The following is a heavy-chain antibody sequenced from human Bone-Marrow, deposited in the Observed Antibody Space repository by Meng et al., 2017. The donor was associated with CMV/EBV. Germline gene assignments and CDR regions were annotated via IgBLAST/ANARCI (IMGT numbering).Heavy chain of an antibody. CDR3: AREPQQQLVFVRRSGKNFDY. CDR2: MKEDGCEK. Sequence: GESLKKSCAASGFAFSMEWMSCVRQDAGKGLEWVATMKEDGCEKEPVDPVKGRVTISTDNAKISLYLQMNRLGAEDTAVDHCAREPQQQLVFVRRSGKNFDYWGQGTLVTVSS. D-gene: IGHD6-13*01. V-gene: IGHV3-7*01. CDR1: GFAFSMEW. J-gene: IGHJ4*02.